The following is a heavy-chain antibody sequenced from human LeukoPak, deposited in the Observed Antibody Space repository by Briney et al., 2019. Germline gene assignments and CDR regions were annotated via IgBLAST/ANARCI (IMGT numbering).Heavy chain of an antibody. CDR3: ARDPVCGGDCSDAFDI. CDR1: KFTFSAYS. V-gene: IGHV3-21*01. Sequence: GGSLRLSCAASKFTFSAYSMNWVRQAPGKGLQWVSSISSSSSYIWYADSVKGRFTISRDNAKNSLYLQMNSLRVEDTAMYYCARDPVCGGDCSDAFDIWGQGTMVSVSS. D-gene: IGHD2-21*02. J-gene: IGHJ3*02. CDR2: ISSSSSYI.